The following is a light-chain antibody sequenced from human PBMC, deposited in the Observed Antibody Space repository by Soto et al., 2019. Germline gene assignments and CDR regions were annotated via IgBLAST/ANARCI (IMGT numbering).Light chain of an antibody. CDR2: GAS. Sequence: IVLTESPCTLSLSPGERATLSCRASQSVGSSYLSWYQQKPGQAPRVLIYGASRRATGFPARFSGSGSGTDFTLTISSLQSEDFAVYYCQQYDNWPWTFGQGTKVDIK. V-gene: IGKV3-20*01. CDR3: QQYDNWPWT. CDR1: QSVGSSY. J-gene: IGKJ1*01.